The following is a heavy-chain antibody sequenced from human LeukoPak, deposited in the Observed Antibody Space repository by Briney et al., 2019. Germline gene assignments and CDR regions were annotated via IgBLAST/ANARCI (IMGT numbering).Heavy chain of an antibody. CDR2: ISAYNGNT. Sequence: GASVKVSCKASGYTFTSYGISWVRQAPGQGLEWMGWISAYNGNTNYAQKLQGRVTMTTDTSTSTAYMELRSLRSDDTAVYYCAICTYYDFWSGYQDRVNYYYYYMDVWGKGTTVTVSS. CDR1: GYTFTSYG. CDR3: AICTYYDFWSGYQDRVNYYYYYMDV. J-gene: IGHJ6*03. D-gene: IGHD3-3*01. V-gene: IGHV1-18*01.